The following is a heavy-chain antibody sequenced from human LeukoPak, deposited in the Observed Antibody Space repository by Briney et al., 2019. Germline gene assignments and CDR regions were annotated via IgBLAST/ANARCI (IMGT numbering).Heavy chain of an antibody. CDR3: ASRAKYDSSGYYSPLNY. CDR1: GGSFSGYY. J-gene: IGHJ4*02. V-gene: IGHV4-34*01. Sequence: SETLSLTCAVYGGSFSGYYWSWIRQPPGKGLEWLGEINHSGSTNYNPSLKSRVPISVDTSKNQFSLKLSSVTAADTAVYYCASRAKYDSSGYYSPLNYWGQGTLVTVSS. CDR2: INHSGST. D-gene: IGHD3-22*01.